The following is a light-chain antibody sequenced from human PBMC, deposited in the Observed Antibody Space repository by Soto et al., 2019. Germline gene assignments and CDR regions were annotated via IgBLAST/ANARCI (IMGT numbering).Light chain of an antibody. CDR1: QSVSSY. V-gene: IGKV3-11*01. CDR3: QQRSDWPST. CDR2: DAS. J-gene: IGKJ4*01. Sequence: EIVLTQSPATLSLSPGERATLSCRASQSVSSYLAWYQQKPGQAPRLLIYDASNRATGIPARFSGSGSGTDFTLTSCSLEPDDFAVYYCQQRSDWPSTFGGGTKVQIK.